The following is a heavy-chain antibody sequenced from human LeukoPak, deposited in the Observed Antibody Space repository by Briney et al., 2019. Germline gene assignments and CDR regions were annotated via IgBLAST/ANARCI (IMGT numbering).Heavy chain of an antibody. Sequence: GGSLRLSCAASGFTVSSNYMSWVRQAPGKGLEWVSVIFSGGSTYYADSVKGRFTISRDNFKNTLYLQMNSLRAEDTAVYYCAREGARYYYYGMDVWGQGTTVTVSS. CDR2: IFSGGST. V-gene: IGHV3-53*05. J-gene: IGHJ6*02. CDR3: AREGARYYYYGMDV. CDR1: GFTVSSNY.